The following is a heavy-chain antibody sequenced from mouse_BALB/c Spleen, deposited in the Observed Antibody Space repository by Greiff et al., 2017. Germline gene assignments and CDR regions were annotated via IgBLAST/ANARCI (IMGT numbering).Heavy chain of an antibody. CDR3: AREGIDGYYSFAY. Sequence: VQLQQSGPGLVAPSQSLSITCTVSGFSLTSYGVHWVRQPPGKGLEWLGVIWAGGSTNYNSALMSRLSISKDNSKSQVFLKMNSLQTDDTAMYYCAREGIDGYYSFAYWGQGTLVTVSA. D-gene: IGHD2-3*01. J-gene: IGHJ3*01. CDR1: GFSLTSYG. CDR2: IWAGGST. V-gene: IGHV2-9*02.